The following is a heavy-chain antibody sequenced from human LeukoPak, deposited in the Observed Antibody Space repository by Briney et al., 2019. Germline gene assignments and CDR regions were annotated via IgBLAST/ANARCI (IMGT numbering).Heavy chain of an antibody. D-gene: IGHD2-8*01. Sequence: GGSLRLSCAASGFTFSSYAMNWVRQAPGRGLEWVSGFSGSGGTTYYADSVKGRVTISRDNSKNTLYLQMNSLRAEDTAVYYCANGNRCTSPNCLGYYYFYMDVWGKGTTVTVSS. CDR2: FSGSGGTT. J-gene: IGHJ6*03. CDR3: ANGNRCTSPNCLGYYYFYMDV. V-gene: IGHV3-23*01. CDR1: GFTFSSYA.